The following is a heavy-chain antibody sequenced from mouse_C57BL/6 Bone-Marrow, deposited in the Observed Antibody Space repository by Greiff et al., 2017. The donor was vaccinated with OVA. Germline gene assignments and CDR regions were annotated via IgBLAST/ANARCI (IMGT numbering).Heavy chain of an antibody. Sequence: EVQVVESGGDLVKPGGSLKLSCAASGFTFSSYGMSWVRQTPDKRLEWVATISSGGSYPYYPARVKGRLTISRDNANDTLSLQMSSLKSEDTAMYYCARQLRLAWFAYWGQGTLVAVSA. D-gene: IGHD3-2*02. V-gene: IGHV5-6*01. CDR3: ARQLRLAWFAY. CDR2: ISSGGSYP. J-gene: IGHJ3*01. CDR1: GFTFSSYG.